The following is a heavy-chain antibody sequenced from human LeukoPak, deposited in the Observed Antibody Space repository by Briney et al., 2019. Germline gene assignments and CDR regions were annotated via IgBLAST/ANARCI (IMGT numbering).Heavy chain of an antibody. D-gene: IGHD6-6*01. CDR1: GVTVGNNY. J-gene: IGHJ4*02. CDR3: ARDPPAVAANTYG. Sequence: GGSLRLSCAASGVTVGNNYMNWVRQAPGKGLEWVSLIYSGGSTHYADSVKGRFTISRGNSKNTLYLQMNSLRVDDTAVSYCARDPPAVAANTYGWGQGTLVTVSS. CDR2: IYSGGST. V-gene: IGHV3-66*01.